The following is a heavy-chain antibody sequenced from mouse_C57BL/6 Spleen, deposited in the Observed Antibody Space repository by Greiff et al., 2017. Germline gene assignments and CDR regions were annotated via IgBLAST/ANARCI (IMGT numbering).Heavy chain of an antibody. CDR1: GFSLTSYG. CDR3: ASLYYYEGSYAMDY. V-gene: IGHV2-2*01. J-gene: IGHJ4*01. D-gene: IGHD1-1*01. Sequence: QVQLKESGPGLVQPSQSLSITCPVSGFSLTSYGVHWVRQSPGKGLEWLGVIWSGGSTDYHAAFIYRMSLSKANSKIQFFFKMNSLQADDTAIYYCASLYYYEGSYAMDYWGQGTSVTVSS. CDR2: IWSGGST.